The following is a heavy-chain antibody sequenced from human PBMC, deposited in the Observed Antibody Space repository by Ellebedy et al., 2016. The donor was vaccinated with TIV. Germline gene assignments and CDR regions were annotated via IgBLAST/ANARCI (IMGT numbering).Heavy chain of an antibody. V-gene: IGHV1-2*02. Sequence: AASVKVSCKASGYTFTGYYMHWVRQAPGQGLEWMGWINPSRGGTSYAQKFQGRVTMTRDTSISTAYMELSRLRSDDTAVYYCARAIVVQPTWTQSLSSYPDYWGQGTLVTVSS. CDR1: GYTFTGYY. CDR2: INPSRGGT. J-gene: IGHJ4*02. D-gene: IGHD2-15*01. CDR3: ARAIVVQPTWTQSLSSYPDY.